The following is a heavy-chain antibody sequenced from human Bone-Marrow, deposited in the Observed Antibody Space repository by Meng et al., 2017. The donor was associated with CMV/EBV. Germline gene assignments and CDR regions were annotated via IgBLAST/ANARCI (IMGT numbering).Heavy chain of an antibody. D-gene: IGHD3-22*01. J-gene: IGHJ4*02. V-gene: IGHV1-46*01. CDR2: IDPSGGGT. CDR1: TFTSFY. CDR3: ARDRDYYYDSSGSYYVDF. Sequence: TFTSFYMHWGRQAPGQGLEWMGIIDPSGGGTRYAQKIQGRVTMTRDTSTSTFYMELSSLRSEDTAVYYCARDRDYYYDSSGSYYVDFWGQGSLVTVSS.